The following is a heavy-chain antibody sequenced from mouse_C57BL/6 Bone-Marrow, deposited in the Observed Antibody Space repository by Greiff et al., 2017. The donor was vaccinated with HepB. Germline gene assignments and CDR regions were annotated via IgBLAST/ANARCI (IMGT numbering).Heavy chain of an antibody. Sequence: VQLQQPGAELVRPGTSVKLSCKASGYTFTSYWMHLVKQRPGQGLEWIGVIDHSDSYTNSNQKFKGNATLTVDTSSSTAYMQLSSLTSEDSAVYYCATDVGVDYWGQGTTLTVSS. D-gene: IGHD3-3*01. CDR2: IDHSDSYT. CDR3: ATDVGVDY. V-gene: IGHV1-59*01. J-gene: IGHJ2*01. CDR1: GYTFTSYW.